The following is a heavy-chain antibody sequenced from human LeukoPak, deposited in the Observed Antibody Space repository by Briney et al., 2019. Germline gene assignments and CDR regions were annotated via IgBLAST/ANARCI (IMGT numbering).Heavy chain of an antibody. CDR3: ARGPRFAIRMIVVVTKGHFDY. D-gene: IGHD3-22*01. J-gene: IGHJ4*02. V-gene: IGHV3-7*01. Sequence: PGGSLRLSCAASGFTFSSYWMSWARQAPGKGLEWVANIKQDGSEKYYVDSVKGRFTISRDNAKNSLYLQMNSLRAEDTAVYYCARGPRFAIRMIVVVTKGHFDYWGQGTLVTVSS. CDR2: IKQDGSEK. CDR1: GFTFSSYW.